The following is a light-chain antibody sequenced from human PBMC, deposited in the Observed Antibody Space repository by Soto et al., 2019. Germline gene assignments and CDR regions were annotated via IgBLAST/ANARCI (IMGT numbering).Light chain of an antibody. CDR1: SSDVGGYNY. CDR3: NSFTSNSTL. V-gene: IGLV2-14*01. CDR2: DVS. Sequence: QSALTQPASVSGSPGQSITISCTGTSSDVGGYNYVSWYQQHPGKAPKLMIYDVSDRPSGVSNRFSGSKSGNTASLAISGLQTEDEDDYYCNSFTSNSTLFGTGTKLTVL. J-gene: IGLJ1*01.